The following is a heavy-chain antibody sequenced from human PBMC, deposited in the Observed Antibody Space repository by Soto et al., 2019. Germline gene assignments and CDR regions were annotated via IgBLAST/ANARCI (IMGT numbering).Heavy chain of an antibody. V-gene: IGHV3-21*01. J-gene: IGHJ5*01. Sequence: EVQLVESGGVLVKPGGSLRLSCAASGFTFSSYTMSWVRQAPGKGLEWVSSISSSGTYVYYADSVKGRFTISRDNAKNSLYLQMKSLTAEYTAVYHCARDRHETTALAPYNWFESWGQGTLVTVSS. CDR2: ISSSGTYV. D-gene: IGHD1-1*01. CDR3: ARDRHETTALAPYNWFES. CDR1: GFTFSSYT.